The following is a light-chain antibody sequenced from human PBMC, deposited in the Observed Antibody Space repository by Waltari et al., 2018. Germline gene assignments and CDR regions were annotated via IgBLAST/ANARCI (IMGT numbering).Light chain of an antibody. CDR1: QFILYESDNKNY. CDR2: WAS. Sequence: DIVMTQSPDSLTVSLGKRAAINCRSSQFILYESDNKNYLGWYQQKPGQSPKLLISWASTRESGVPHRFSGSGSGTDFTLTISSLQAEDVAVYYCQQYYSFPFTFGQGTKLE. CDR3: QQYYSFPFT. V-gene: IGKV4-1*01. J-gene: IGKJ2*01.